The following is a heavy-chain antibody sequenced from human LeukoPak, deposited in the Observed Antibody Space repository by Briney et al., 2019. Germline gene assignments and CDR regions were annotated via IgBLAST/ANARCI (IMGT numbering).Heavy chain of an antibody. Sequence: GGSLRLSCAASGFTFSSYSMNWVRQAPGKGLEWVSSISSSSSYIYYADSVKGRFTISRDNAKNSLYLQMNSLRAEDRAVYYSATAPGIAAAGIDYWGQGTLVTVSS. CDR3: ATAPGIAAAGIDY. D-gene: IGHD6-13*01. CDR1: GFTFSSYS. V-gene: IGHV3-21*01. J-gene: IGHJ4*02. CDR2: ISSSSSYI.